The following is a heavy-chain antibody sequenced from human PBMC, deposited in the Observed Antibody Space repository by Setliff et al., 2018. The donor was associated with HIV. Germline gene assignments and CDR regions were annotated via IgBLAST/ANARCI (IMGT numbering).Heavy chain of an antibody. Sequence: GASVKVSCKTSGYMFIAYGMSWVRRAPGQGLEWMGWIGPYNGRTEYAQEFQGRVTMSRDTSTSTVYMELSSLRSEDTAVYYCARDYFDSSAYHYGFGAFDIWGQGTMVTVSS. J-gene: IGHJ3*02. CDR2: IGPYNGRT. CDR3: ARDYFDSSAYHYGFGAFDI. CDR1: GYMFIAYG. D-gene: IGHD3-22*01. V-gene: IGHV1-18*01.